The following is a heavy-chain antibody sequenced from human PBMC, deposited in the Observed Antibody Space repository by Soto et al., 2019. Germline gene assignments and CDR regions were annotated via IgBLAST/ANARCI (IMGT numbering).Heavy chain of an antibody. CDR3: AKNREGVAFDI. CDR1: GFTFSSYG. CDR2: ISYDGSNK. J-gene: IGHJ3*02. Sequence: GGALRLSCAASGFTFSSYGMHWVRQAPGKGLEWVAVISYDGSNKYYADSVKGRFTISRDNSKNTLYLQMNSLRAEDTAVYYCAKNREGVAFDIWGQGT. D-gene: IGHD3-10*01. V-gene: IGHV3-30*18.